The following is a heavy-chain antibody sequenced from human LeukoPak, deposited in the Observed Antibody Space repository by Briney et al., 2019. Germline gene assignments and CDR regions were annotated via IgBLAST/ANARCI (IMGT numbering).Heavy chain of an antibody. CDR3: AKGSKAVIFTRDHYMDV. CDR2: IRYDGSNK. V-gene: IGHV3-30*02. Sequence: GGSLRLSCAASGFTFSNYAMHWVRQAPGKGLEWGAFIRYDGSNKYYADSVKGRFTISRDNSKNTLYLHMNSLRAEDTPVYYCAKGSKAVIFTRDHYMDVWGKGSTVTISS. CDR1: GFTFSNYA. D-gene: IGHD3/OR15-3a*01. J-gene: IGHJ6*03.